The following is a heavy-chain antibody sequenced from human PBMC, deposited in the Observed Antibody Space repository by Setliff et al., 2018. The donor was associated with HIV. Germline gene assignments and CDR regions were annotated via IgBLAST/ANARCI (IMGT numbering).Heavy chain of an antibody. CDR2: IYPGDSDT. V-gene: IGHV5-51*01. CDR1: GYSFTSYW. CDR3: ARHPPIAVAGTGYYYYYMDV. J-gene: IGHJ6*03. D-gene: IGHD6-19*01. Sequence: PGESLKISCKGSGYSFTSYWIGWVRQMPGKGLEWMGIIYPGDSDTRYSPSFQGQVTMSADTSINTAYLQWSSLKASDTAMYYCARHPPIAVAGTGYYYYYMDVWGKGTTVTVSS.